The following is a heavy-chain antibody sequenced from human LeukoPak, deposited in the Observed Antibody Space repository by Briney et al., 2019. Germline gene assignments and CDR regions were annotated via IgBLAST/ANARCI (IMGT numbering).Heavy chain of an antibody. V-gene: IGHV3-33*01. CDR2: IWYDGSNK. CDR3: AREGASSSFGY. D-gene: IGHD6-13*01. J-gene: IGHJ4*02. CDR1: GFTFSSYG. Sequence: PGRSLRLSCAASGFTFSSYGMHWVRQAPGKGLEWVAVIWYDGSNKYYADSVKGRFTISRDNSKNTLYLQMNSLRAEDTAVYYCAREGASSSFGYWGQGTLVTVSS.